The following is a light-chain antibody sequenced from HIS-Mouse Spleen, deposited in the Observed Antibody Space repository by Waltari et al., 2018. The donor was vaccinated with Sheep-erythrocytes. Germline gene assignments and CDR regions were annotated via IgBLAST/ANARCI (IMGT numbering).Light chain of an antibody. CDR2: EGS. Sequence: QSALTQPASVSGSPGPSITISCTGTSSDVGSSNRASWYQQHPGKAPKLLIYEGSKRPSGVSNRFSGSKSGNTASLTISGLQAEDEADYYCCSYAGSSTPWVFGGGTKLTVL. J-gene: IGLJ3*02. V-gene: IGLV2-23*01. CDR3: CSYAGSSTPWV. CDR1: SSDVGSSNR.